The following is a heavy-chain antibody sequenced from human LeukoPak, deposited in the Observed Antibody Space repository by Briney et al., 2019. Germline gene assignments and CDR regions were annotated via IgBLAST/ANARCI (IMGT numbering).Heavy chain of an antibody. CDR1: GFTFGEYA. CDR3: TRDPAGIVVVSDY. D-gene: IGHD3-22*01. J-gene: IGHJ4*02. Sequence: PGQSLRLSCTASGFTFGEYAMSWVRQAPGKGLEWVGFIRIKGYGGTTEYAASVKGRFSISRDDSKSIAYLQMNSLKTEDTAVYYCTRDPAGIVVVSDYWGQGTLVTVSS. CDR2: IRIKGYGGTT. V-gene: IGHV3-49*04.